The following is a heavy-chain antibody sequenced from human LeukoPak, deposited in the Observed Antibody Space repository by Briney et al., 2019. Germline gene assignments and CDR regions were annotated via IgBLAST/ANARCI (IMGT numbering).Heavy chain of an antibody. CDR2: IYYSGST. V-gene: IGHV4-39*07. D-gene: IGHD6-13*01. CDR1: GGSISSSSYY. J-gene: IGHJ6*03. CDR3: ARGGGSSWSYYYYYMDV. Sequence: SETLSLTCTVSGGSISSSSYYWGWIRQPPGKGLEWIGSIYYSGSTYYNPSLKSRVAISVDTSKNQFSLKLSSVTAADTAVYYCARGGGSSWSYYYYYMDVWGKGTTVTVSS.